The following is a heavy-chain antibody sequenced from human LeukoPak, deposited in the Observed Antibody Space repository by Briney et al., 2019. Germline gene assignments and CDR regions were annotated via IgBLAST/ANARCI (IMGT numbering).Heavy chain of an antibody. CDR1: GFTFSSYS. V-gene: IGHV3-48*01. Sequence: PGGSLRLSCAASGFTFSSYSMNWVRQAPGKGLEWVSYISSSSTIYYADSVKGRFTISRDNAKNSLYLQMNSLRAEDTAVYYCARDTAMVPHYFDYWGQGTLVTVSS. J-gene: IGHJ4*02. D-gene: IGHD5-18*01. CDR2: ISSSSTI. CDR3: ARDTAMVPHYFDY.